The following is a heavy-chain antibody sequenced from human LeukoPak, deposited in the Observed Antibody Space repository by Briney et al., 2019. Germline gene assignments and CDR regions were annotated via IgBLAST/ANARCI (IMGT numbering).Heavy chain of an antibody. D-gene: IGHD6-19*01. Sequence: SQTLSLTCAISGDSVSSNSAAWNWIGQSPSRGLEWLGRTYYRSKWYNDYAVSVKSRITINPDTSKNQFSLQLNSVTPEDTAVYYCASAWYSSGWGLLHWGQGTLVTVSS. CDR1: GDSVSSNSAA. V-gene: IGHV6-1*01. CDR2: TYYRSKWYN. CDR3: ASAWYSSGWGLLH. J-gene: IGHJ4*02.